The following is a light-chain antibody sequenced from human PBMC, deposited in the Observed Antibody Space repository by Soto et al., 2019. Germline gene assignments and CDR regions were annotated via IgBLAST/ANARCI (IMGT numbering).Light chain of an antibody. J-gene: IGLJ3*02. V-gene: IGLV4-60*02. Sequence: QSVLTQSSSASASLGSSVKLTCTLSSGHSSYIIAWHQQQPGKAPRYLMKLEGSGGYNKGSGVPDRFSGSSSGADRYLTISNLPFEDEADYYCETWDSNTHTVFGGGTKLTVL. CDR2: LEGSGGY. CDR1: SGHSSYI. CDR3: ETWDSNTHTV.